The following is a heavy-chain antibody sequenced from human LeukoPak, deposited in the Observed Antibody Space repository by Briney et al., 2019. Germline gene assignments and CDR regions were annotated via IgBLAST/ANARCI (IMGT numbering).Heavy chain of an antibody. D-gene: IGHD3-22*01. CDR3: AAIHSSGYYSY. V-gene: IGHV1-58*02. Sequence: SVKVSCKXSGFTFTSSAMQWVRQARRQRLEWIGWIVVGSGNTNYSQKFQERVTITRDMSTSTAYMELSSLRSEDTAVYYCAAIHSSGYYSYWGQGTLVTVSS. J-gene: IGHJ4*02. CDR2: IVVGSGNT. CDR1: GFTFTSSA.